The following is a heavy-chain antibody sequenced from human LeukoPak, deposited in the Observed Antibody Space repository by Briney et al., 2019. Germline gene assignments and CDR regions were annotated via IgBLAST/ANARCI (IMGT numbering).Heavy chain of an antibody. CDR2: ISSSSYI. J-gene: IGHJ4*02. D-gene: IGHD4-17*01. Sequence: GGSLRLSCGASGFTFSSYSMNWVRQAPGKALECVSSISSSSYIYYADSVKGRFTISRDNAKNSLYLQMNSLRAEDTAVYYCARAHYGDYFDYWGQGTLVTVSS. V-gene: IGHV3-21*01. CDR3: ARAHYGDYFDY. CDR1: GFTFSSYS.